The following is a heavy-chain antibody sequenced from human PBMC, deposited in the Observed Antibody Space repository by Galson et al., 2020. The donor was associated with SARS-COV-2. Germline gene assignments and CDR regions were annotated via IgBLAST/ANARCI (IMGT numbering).Heavy chain of an antibody. Sequence: TGGSLRLSCAASGFTVSSKYMSWVRQAPGKGLEWVSVIYTGGNTYYADSVKGRFTISRDNSKNTLYLQMNSLRADDTSVYYCARDPYSSGWVYYFDSWGQGALVTVSS. CDR3: ARDPYSSGWVYYFDS. CDR2: IYTGGNT. J-gene: IGHJ4*02. D-gene: IGHD6-19*01. CDR1: GFTVSSKY. V-gene: IGHV3-66*01.